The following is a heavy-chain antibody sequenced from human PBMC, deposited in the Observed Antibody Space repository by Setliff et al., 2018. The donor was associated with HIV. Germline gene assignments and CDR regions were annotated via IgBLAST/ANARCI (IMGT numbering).Heavy chain of an antibody. CDR3: ARNQGDSSGWYAGDY. V-gene: IGHV1-46*01. CDR1: GYTFTSYP. Sequence: ASVKVSCKASGYTFTSYPMHWVRQAPGQGLEWMGVINTSGSSAGYAEKFRGRVTMTRDTSTSTVYMDLRNLRSEDTAVYYCARNQGDSSGWYAGDYWGHGTRVTAPQ. D-gene: IGHD6-19*01. J-gene: IGHJ4*01. CDR2: INTSGSSA.